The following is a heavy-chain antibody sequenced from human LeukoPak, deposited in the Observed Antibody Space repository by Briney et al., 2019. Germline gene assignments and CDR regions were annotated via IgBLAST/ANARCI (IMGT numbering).Heavy chain of an antibody. Sequence: SVKVSCKASGGTFSSYAISWVRQAPGQGLEWMGGIIPIFGTANYAQKFQGRVTITADESTSTAYMELSSLRSEDTAVYCCARDRHDYRYSSSWYSWFDPWGQGTLVTVSS. D-gene: IGHD6-13*01. CDR1: GGTFSSYA. CDR3: ARDRHDYRYSSSWYSWFDP. V-gene: IGHV1-69*13. J-gene: IGHJ5*02. CDR2: IIPIFGTA.